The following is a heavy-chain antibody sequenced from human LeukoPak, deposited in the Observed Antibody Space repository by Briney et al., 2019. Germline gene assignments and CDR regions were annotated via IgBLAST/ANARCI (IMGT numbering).Heavy chain of an antibody. Sequence: GESLKISCKGSGYSFTNYWIGWVRQMPGKGLEWMGIISPGDSDTRYSPSFQGQVTTSADKSIRTAYLQWSSLKASDTAMYYCALIVDTAMDRYFDYWGRGTLVTVSS. D-gene: IGHD5-18*01. CDR1: GYSFTNYW. CDR2: ISPGDSDT. V-gene: IGHV5-51*01. J-gene: IGHJ4*02. CDR3: ALIVDTAMDRYFDY.